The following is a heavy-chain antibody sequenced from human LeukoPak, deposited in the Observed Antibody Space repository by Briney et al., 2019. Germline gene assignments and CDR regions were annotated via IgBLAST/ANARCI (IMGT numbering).Heavy chain of an antibody. V-gene: IGHV3-7*01. Sequence: GGSLRLSCAASGFTFISYWMSWVRQAPGKGLEWVANIKQDGSEKYYVDSVKGRFTISRDNAKNSLYLQINSLRVEDTAVYYCARASSGRYLAFIDYWGQGILVTVSS. J-gene: IGHJ4*02. D-gene: IGHD1-26*01. CDR2: IKQDGSEK. CDR3: ARASSGRYLAFIDY. CDR1: GFTFISYW.